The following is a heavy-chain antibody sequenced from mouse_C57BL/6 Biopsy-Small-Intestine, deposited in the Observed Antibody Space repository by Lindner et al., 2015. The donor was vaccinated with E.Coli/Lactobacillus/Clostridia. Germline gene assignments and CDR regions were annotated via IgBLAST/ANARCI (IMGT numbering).Heavy chain of an antibody. CDR2: INPSVGSA. J-gene: IGHJ3*01. CDR1: GYSFSNYY. CDR3: ARELVEMATVGRGAFDI. V-gene: IGHV1-64*01. D-gene: IGHD2-3*01. Sequence: SVKVSCKASGYSFSNYYIHWVRQAPGQGLEWMGIINPSVGSASYAQKFQGRVTMTRDTSTSTVYMELSRLRSEDTAVYYCARELVEMATVGRGAFDIWGQGTMVPVSS.